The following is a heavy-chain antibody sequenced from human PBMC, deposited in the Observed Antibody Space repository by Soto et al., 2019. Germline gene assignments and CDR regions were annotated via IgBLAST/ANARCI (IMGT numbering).Heavy chain of an antibody. CDR2: IKEDGSEK. D-gene: IGHD2-15*01. J-gene: IGHJ4*02. CDR1: GFTFSSYW. CDR3: ARGYEVVAAHFDY. V-gene: IGHV3-7*01. Sequence: GGSLRLSCAASGFTFSSYWMSWVRQAPGKGLEWVANIKEDGSEKYYVDSVKGRFTISRDNAKNSLYLQMNSLRVEDTAVYYCARGYEVVAAHFDYWGQGALVTVSS.